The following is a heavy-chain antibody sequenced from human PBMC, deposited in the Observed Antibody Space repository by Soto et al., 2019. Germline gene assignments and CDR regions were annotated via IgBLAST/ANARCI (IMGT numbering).Heavy chain of an antibody. V-gene: IGHV4-39*01. D-gene: IGHD3-16*01. Sequence: LETLSLTCTVSRNPLISSNYYWGWIRQSPGKGLEWIGIIYYNGNTYYNPSLKSRVTLSVDTSKNQFFLQLSSVAGAETAIYYSARRGGCFRILSISHLDFWGQGATVTFSS. CDR2: IYYNGNT. CDR3: ARRGGCFRILSISHLDF. J-gene: IGHJ4*02. CDR1: RNPLISSNYY.